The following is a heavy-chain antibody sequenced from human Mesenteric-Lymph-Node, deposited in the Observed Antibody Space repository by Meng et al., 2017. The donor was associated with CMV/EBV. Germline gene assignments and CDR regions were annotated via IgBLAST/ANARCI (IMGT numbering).Heavy chain of an antibody. CDR2: IYYSGTT. CDR1: GASINSSY. V-gene: IGHV4-59*01. CDR3: ARLPWLYGAMDV. Sequence: SEALSLTCTVSGASINSSYWSWIRQPPGKGLEWIGYIYYSGTTNYSPSLKSRVTISVDRSKNQFSLKLSSVTAADTAVYYCARLPWLYGAMDVWGQGTTVTVSS. D-gene: IGHD5-12*01. J-gene: IGHJ6*02.